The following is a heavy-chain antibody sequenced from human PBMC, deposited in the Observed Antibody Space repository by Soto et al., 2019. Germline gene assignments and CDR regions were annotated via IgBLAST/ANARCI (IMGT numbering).Heavy chain of an antibody. D-gene: IGHD6-6*01. Sequence: ASVKVSGKASGYSFTRYYMHWVRQAPGHGVECMGIINPSGGSASYAQKFQGRVTMTRDTSTSTVYMELSSLRSEDTAVYYCARFENSSSYGKDVWGQGXTVNV. J-gene: IGHJ6*02. CDR3: ARFENSSSYGKDV. CDR2: INPSGGSA. V-gene: IGHV1-46*01. CDR1: GYSFTRYY.